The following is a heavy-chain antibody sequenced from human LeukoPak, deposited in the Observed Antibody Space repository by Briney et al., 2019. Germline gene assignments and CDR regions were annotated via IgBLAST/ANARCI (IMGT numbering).Heavy chain of an antibody. Sequence: SQTLSLTCAISGDSVSSNSAAWNWIRQSPSRGLEWLGRTYYRSKWYNDYAVSVKSRITINPDTSKNQFSLKLNSVTAADTAVYYCANDRYYGSGSFGTWGQGTLVTVSS. J-gene: IGHJ5*02. D-gene: IGHD3-10*01. V-gene: IGHV6-1*01. CDR2: TYYRSKWYN. CDR3: ANDRYYGSGSFGT. CDR1: GDSVSSNSAA.